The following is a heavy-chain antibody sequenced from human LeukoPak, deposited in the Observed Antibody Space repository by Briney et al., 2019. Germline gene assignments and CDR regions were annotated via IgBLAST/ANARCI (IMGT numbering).Heavy chain of an antibody. CDR3: AKDLDENDSSGYYPGY. V-gene: IGHV3-23*01. J-gene: IGHJ4*02. CDR2: ISGSGGST. Sequence: GGSLRLSCAASGFTFSSDAMSWVRQAPGKGLEWVSAISGSGGSTYYADSVKGRFTISRDNSKNTLYLQMNSLRAEDTAVYYCAKDLDENDSSGYYPGYWGQGTLVTVSS. CDR1: GFTFSSDA. D-gene: IGHD3-22*01.